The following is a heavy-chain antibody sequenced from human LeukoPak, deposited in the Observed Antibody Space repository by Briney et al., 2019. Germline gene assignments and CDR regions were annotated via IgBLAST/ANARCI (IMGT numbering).Heavy chain of an antibody. Sequence: SETLSLTCTVSGGSISSSDYYWGWIRQPPGKGLEWIGTIYYSGSTYYNPSLKSRVTISVDTSKNQFSLKLSSVTAADTAVYYCARWALYSSSWYYAFDIWGQGTMVTVSS. V-gene: IGHV4-39*07. J-gene: IGHJ3*02. CDR2: IYYSGST. D-gene: IGHD6-13*01. CDR1: GGSISSSDYY. CDR3: ARWALYSSSWYYAFDI.